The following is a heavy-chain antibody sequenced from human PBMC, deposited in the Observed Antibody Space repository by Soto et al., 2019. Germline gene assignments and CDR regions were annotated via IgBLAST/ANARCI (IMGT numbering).Heavy chain of an antibody. CDR3: ARTATDDAFDI. J-gene: IGHJ3*02. D-gene: IGHD6-25*01. V-gene: IGHV3-72*01. CDR2: TRNKANSYTT. Sequence: EVQLVESGGGLVQPGGSLRLSCAASGFTFSDHYMDWVRQAPGKGLEWVGRTRNKANSYTTEYAASVKGRFTISRDDSKNSLYLQKNSMKTAETAAYYCARTATDDAFDIWGQGTMVTVSS. CDR1: GFTFSDHY.